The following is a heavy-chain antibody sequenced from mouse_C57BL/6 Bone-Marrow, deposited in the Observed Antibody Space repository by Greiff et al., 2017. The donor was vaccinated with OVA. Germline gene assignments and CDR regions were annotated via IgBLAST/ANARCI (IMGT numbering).Heavy chain of an antibody. Sequence: EVKLLESGGGLVQPGGSMKLSCVASGFTFSNYWMNWVRQSPEKGLEWVAQIRLKSDNYATHYAESVKGRFTISRDDSKSSVYLQMNNLRAEDTGIYYCTVYGRDYFDYWGQGTTLTVSS. J-gene: IGHJ2*01. V-gene: IGHV6-3*01. CDR1: GFTFSNYW. CDR3: TVYGRDYFDY. D-gene: IGHD1-1*01. CDR2: IRLKSDNYAT.